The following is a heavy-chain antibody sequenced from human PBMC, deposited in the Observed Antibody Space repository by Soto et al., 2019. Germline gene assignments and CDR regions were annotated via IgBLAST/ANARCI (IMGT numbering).Heavy chain of an antibody. J-gene: IGHJ4*02. CDR3: ARAGVVGPTALDY. D-gene: IGHD1-26*01. V-gene: IGHV4-31*03. Sequence: SETLSLICTVSGGSISSGGYYWSWIRQHPGKGLEWIGYIFYSGTTYYNPSLKSRVTISVDTSKNQFSLKLSSVTAADTAVYYCARAGVVGPTALDYWGQGTLVTVSS. CDR1: GGSISSGGYY. CDR2: IFYSGTT.